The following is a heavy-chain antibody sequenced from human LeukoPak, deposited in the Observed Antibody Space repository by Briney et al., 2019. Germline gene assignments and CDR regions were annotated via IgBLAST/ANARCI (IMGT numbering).Heavy chain of an antibody. V-gene: IGHV4-59*13. CDR1: GGSNSSYY. D-gene: IGHD6-13*01. Sequence: SETLTLTCTVYGGSNSSYYWSWIRQPPGKGLEWIWYIYYSGSTNYNPSLKSRVTISVDTSKNQFSLKLSSVTAADTAVYYCARDLKISSSWYGIDYWGQGTLVTVSS. J-gene: IGHJ4*02. CDR2: IYYSGST. CDR3: ARDLKISSSWYGIDY.